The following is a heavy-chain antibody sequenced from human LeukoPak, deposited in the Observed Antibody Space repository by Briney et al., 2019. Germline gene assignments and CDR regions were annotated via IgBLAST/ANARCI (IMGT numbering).Heavy chain of an antibody. J-gene: IGHJ4*02. CDR2: INPNSGGT. CDR3: ARLGGGYYGSGSYYNGFDY. V-gene: IGHV1-2*02. D-gene: IGHD3-10*01. CDR1: GYTFTGYY. Sequence: ASVKVSCKASGYTFTGYYMHWVRQAPGQGLEWMGWINPNSGGTNYAQKFQGRVTMTRDTSISTAYMELSRLRSDDTAVYYCARLGGGYYGSGSYYNGFDYWGQGTLVTVSS.